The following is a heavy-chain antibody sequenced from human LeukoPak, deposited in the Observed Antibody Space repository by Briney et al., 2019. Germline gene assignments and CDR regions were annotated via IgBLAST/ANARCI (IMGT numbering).Heavy chain of an antibody. CDR2: INPNSGGT. CDR1: GYTFTGYY. J-gene: IGHJ5*02. CDR3: AHSPREYSGYDLLDP. D-gene: IGHD5-12*01. Sequence: ASVKVSCKASGYTFTGYYMHWVRQAPGQGLEWMGWINPNSGGTNYAQKFQGRVTMTRDTSISTAYMELSRLRSDDTAVYYCAHSPREYSGYDLLDPWGRGTLVTVSS. V-gene: IGHV1-2*02.